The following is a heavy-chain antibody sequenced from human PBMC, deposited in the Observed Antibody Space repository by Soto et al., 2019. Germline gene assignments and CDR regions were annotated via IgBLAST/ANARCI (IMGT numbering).Heavy chain of an antibody. CDR1: GYSITIGYY. Sequence: SEPLSLTGAVSGYSITIGYYWGWIRQPPGKGLEWIGSIYHSGSTYYNPSLKSRVTISVDTPQKLFSLKLSSVTAADTAVYYCARLPYSYSGYDETYFDYWGQGTLVTVSS. CDR3: ARLPYSYSGYDETYFDY. V-gene: IGHV4-38-2*01. D-gene: IGHD5-12*01. CDR2: IYHSGST. J-gene: IGHJ4*02.